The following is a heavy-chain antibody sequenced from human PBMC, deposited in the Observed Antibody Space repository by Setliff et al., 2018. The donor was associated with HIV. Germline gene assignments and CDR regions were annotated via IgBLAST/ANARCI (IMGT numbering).Heavy chain of an antibody. CDR3: ARVVGYSGYDFGYMDV. J-gene: IGHJ6*03. CDR2: LREDGSEK. Sequence: GGSLRLSCAASGFSFKSAWMSWVRQAPGKGLEWVAHLREDGSEKYYVDSVKGRFTISRDNAKSSLYLQMNSLRVEDTAVYYCARVVGYSGYDFGYMDVWGKGTTVTVSS. CDR1: GFSFKSAW. D-gene: IGHD5-12*01. V-gene: IGHV3-7*03.